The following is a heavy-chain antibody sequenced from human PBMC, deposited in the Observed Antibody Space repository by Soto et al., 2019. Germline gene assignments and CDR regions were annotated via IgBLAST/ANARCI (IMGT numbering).Heavy chain of an antibody. CDR1: GFTFSRYA. CDR3: AKVGLGDCSNTSCLFYFDY. D-gene: IGHD2-2*01. V-gene: IGHV3-23*01. Sequence: GGSLRLSCTASGFTFSRYAMSWVRQAPGKGLEWVSTISDSGSTYYAESVKGRLTISRDNSKHTLYLQMNSLRAEDTAVYYCAKVGLGDCSNTSCLFYFDYWGLGALVTVSS. CDR2: ISDSGST. J-gene: IGHJ4*02.